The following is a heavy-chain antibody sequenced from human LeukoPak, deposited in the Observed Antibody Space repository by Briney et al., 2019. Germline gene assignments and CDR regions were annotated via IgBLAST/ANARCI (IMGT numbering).Heavy chain of an antibody. Sequence: PSETLSLICTVSGGSISSSSYYWGWIRQPPGKGLEWIGSIYYSGSTYYNPSLKSRVTISVDTSKNQFSLKLSSVTAADTAVYYCARAKRGVVIPYPFDYWGQGTLVTVSS. CDR1: GGSISSSSYY. D-gene: IGHD3-3*01. J-gene: IGHJ4*02. CDR2: IYYSGST. V-gene: IGHV4-39*07. CDR3: ARAKRGVVIPYPFDY.